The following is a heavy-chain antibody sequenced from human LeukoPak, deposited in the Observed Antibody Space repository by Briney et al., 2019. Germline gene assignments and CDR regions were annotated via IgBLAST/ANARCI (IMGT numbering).Heavy chain of an antibody. CDR3: AQDRGLGPYHFDY. V-gene: IGHV3-9*01. J-gene: IGHJ4*02. Sequence: GGSLRLSCAASGFTFDDHAMHWVRQAPGKGLEWVSGISWNGGNIGYADSVKGRFTISRDNAKNSLFLQMNSLRPEDTAFYYCAQDRGLGPYHFDYWGQGTLVTVSS. CDR2: ISWNGGNI. CDR1: GFTFDDHA. D-gene: IGHD1-26*01.